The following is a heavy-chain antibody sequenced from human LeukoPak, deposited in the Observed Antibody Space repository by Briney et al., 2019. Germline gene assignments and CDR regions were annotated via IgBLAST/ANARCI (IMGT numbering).Heavy chain of an antibody. CDR1: GGSISFDGYY. Sequence: SETLSLTCTVSGGSISFDGYYWSWIRQHPGKGLEWIGYIYYSGSTYYNPSLKSRVTISVDTSKNQFSLKLSSVTAADTAVYYCARDKGDGYNVPHFDYWGQGTLVTVSS. D-gene: IGHD5-24*01. CDR2: IYYSGST. CDR3: ARDKGDGYNVPHFDY. J-gene: IGHJ4*02. V-gene: IGHV4-31*03.